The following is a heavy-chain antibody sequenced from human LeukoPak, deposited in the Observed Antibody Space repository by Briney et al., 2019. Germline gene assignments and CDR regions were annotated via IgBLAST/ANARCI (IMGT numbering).Heavy chain of an antibody. CDR1: GFTVSRNY. D-gene: IGHD5-24*01. Sequence: RPGGSLRLSCAASGFTVSRNYMSWVRQAPGRGLVWVSIISGGDNTFYAASVRGRFTVSRDKSKNTLYLQMNSLRVEDTAVYYCASRDRGYYFGMDVWGQGTTVTVSS. V-gene: IGHV3-53*01. J-gene: IGHJ6*02. CDR3: ASRDRGYYFGMDV. CDR2: ISGGDNT.